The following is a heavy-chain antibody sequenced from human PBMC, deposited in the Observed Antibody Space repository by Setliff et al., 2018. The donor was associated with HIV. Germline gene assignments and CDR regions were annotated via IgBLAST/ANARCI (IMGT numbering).Heavy chain of an antibody. V-gene: IGHV3-9*01. J-gene: IGHJ4*02. CDR1: GFRFQDYA. Sequence: GGSLRLSCAASGFRFQDYAMHWVRQAPGKGLEWVSGISWNRGTIGYVDSVKGRFTISRDNAKNSLYLQMNSLRAEDTAVYYCARDGGSYYLDYWGQGTLVTVSS. CDR3: ARDGGSYYLDY. D-gene: IGHD1-26*01. CDR2: ISWNRGTI.